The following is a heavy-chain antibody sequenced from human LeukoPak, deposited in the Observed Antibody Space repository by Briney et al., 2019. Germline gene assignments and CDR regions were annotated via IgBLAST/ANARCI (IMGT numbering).Heavy chain of an antibody. CDR1: GGSLSGYY. D-gene: IGHD2-15*01. V-gene: IGHV4-59*08. Sequence: SETLSLTCTVSGGSLSGYYWNWIRQPAGKGVEWIGTTYYSGSTNYNPSLKSRVTISADKSKNQFSLKWRSVTAADTAPYYCARHRAYCSGSIFYSVWFDLWGQGTLVTVSS. CDR2: TYYSGST. J-gene: IGHJ5*02. CDR3: ARHRAYCSGSIFYSVWFDL.